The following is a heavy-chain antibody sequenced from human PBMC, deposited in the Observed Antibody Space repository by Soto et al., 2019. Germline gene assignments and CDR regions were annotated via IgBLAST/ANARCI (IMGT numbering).Heavy chain of an antibody. CDR3: ARGSQGGLGRPPAY. D-gene: IGHD2-15*01. V-gene: IGHV4-34*01. CDR1: GGSFSGYY. Sequence: QVQLQQWGAGLLKSSETLSLTCAVYGGSFSGYYWSWIRQPPGKGLEWIGEINHSGSTNYNPSLKSRATLSVDTYENQFSLKLGSVTAADTSVYYCARGSQGGLGRPPAYWGQGTLVTVSS. CDR2: INHSGST. J-gene: IGHJ4*02.